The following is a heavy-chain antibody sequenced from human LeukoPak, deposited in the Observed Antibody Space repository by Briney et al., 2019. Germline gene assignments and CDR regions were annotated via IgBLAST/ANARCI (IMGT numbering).Heavy chain of an antibody. CDR3: ARDPTVTVTTSSGVNWFDP. V-gene: IGHV1-2*02. CDR1: GYTFTGYY. CDR2: INPNSGGT. D-gene: IGHD4-17*01. J-gene: IGHJ5*02. Sequence: ASVKVSCKASGYTFTGYYMHWVRQAPGQGLEWMGWINPNSGGTNYAQKFQGRVTMTRDTSISTAYMELSRLRSDDTAVYYCARDPTVTVTTSSGVNWFDPWGQGTLVTVSS.